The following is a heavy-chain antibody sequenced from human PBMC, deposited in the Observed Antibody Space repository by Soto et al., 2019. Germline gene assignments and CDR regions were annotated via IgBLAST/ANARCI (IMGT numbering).Heavy chain of an antibody. Sequence: QVQLVQSGAEVRKPGASVKVSCKPSGYTFNTYYLHWLRQAPGQALEWMGVIHPSGGGTTYAQKFRGRVTVTRDTSTTTVFMELSRLRSDDTAVYYCARGGHIAVVTASFDYWGQGTLVTVSS. CDR3: ARGGHIAVVTASFDY. J-gene: IGHJ4*02. CDR1: GYTFNTYY. D-gene: IGHD2-21*02. CDR2: IHPSGGGT. V-gene: IGHV1-46*02.